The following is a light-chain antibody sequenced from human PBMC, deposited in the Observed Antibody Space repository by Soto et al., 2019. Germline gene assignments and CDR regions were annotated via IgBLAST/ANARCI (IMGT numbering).Light chain of an antibody. CDR1: QSVSSSY. CDR2: DAS. Sequence: IVLTQSKGTLSLSPGERATLSCRASQSVSSSYLAWYQQKPGQAPRLLIYDASNRATGIPARFSGSGSGTDFTLTISSLEPEDFAVYYCQQRSNWPRTFGQGTKVDIK. J-gene: IGKJ1*01. CDR3: QQRSNWPRT. V-gene: IGKV3-11*01.